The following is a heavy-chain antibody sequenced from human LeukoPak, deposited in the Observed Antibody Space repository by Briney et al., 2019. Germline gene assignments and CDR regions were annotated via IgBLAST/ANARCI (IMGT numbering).Heavy chain of an antibody. D-gene: IGHD6-6*01. CDR1: GYTFSDYY. V-gene: IGHV1-2*02. CDR2: IKPNSGGT. CDR3: AREGDYSNSLAY. Sequence: ASVKVSCKASGYTFSDYYMHWGRQGPGQGLEWMGWIKPNSGGTNYAQKFQGRVTVTRDTPISTAYMELTRVTSDDTAVYYCAREGDYSNSLAYWGQGTLLTVSS. J-gene: IGHJ4*02.